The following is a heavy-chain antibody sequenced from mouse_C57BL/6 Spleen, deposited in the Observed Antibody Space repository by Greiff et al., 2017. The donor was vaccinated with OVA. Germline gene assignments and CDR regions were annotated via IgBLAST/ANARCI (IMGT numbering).Heavy chain of an antibody. J-gene: IGHJ2*01. CDR2: INPSSGYT. CDR1: GYTFTSYT. V-gene: IGHV1-4*01. D-gene: IGHD2-3*01. CDR3: ARSYDGYYNYFDY. Sequence: QVHVKQSGAELARPGASVKMSCKASGYTFTSYTMHWVKQRPGQGLEWIGYINPSSGYTKYNQKFKDKATLTADKSSSTAYMQLSSLTSEDSAVYYCARSYDGYYNYFDYWGQGTTLTVSS.